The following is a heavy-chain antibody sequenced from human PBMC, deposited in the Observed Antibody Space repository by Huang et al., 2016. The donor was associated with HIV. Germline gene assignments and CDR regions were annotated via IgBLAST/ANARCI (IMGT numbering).Heavy chain of an antibody. V-gene: IGHV4-34*01. CDR3: ARGQGGYYYYYMDV. CDR1: GGSFSGYY. J-gene: IGHJ6*03. Sequence: QVQLQQWGAGLLRPSETLSPTCAVYGGSFSGYYGTWIRQPPGKGLEWIGEINHRESTNYNPSLNSRVTISVDTSRNQFSLTLTSVTAADTAVYYCARGQGGYYYYYMDVWGKGTTVTVSS. CDR2: INHREST.